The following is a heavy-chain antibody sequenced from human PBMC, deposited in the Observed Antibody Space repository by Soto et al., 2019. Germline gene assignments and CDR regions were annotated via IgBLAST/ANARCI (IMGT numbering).Heavy chain of an antibody. CDR3: AGGDCSGGSCYHA. CDR1: GFTFSDYY. CDR2: ISSSSSYT. D-gene: IGHD2-15*01. V-gene: IGHV3-11*06. Sequence: GGSLRLSCAASGFTFSDYYMSWIRQAPGKGLEWVSYISSSSSYTNYADSVKGRFTISRDNAKNSLYLQMNSLRAEDTAVYYCAGGDCSGGSCYHAWGQGTLVTVSS. J-gene: IGHJ4*02.